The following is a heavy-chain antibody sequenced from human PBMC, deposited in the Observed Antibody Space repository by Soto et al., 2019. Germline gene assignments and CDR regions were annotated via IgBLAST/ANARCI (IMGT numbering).Heavy chain of an antibody. CDR3: ARRQVAVAGTGWFDP. D-gene: IGHD6-19*01. J-gene: IGHJ5*02. CDR1: GYSFTSYW. CDR2: IYPGDSDT. V-gene: IGHV5-51*01. Sequence: GESLKISCKGSGYSFTSYWIGWVRQMPGKGLEWMGIIYPGDSDTRYSPSLQGQVTISVDKSISTAYLQWSSLKASDTAMYYCARRQVAVAGTGWFDPWGQGTLVTVSS.